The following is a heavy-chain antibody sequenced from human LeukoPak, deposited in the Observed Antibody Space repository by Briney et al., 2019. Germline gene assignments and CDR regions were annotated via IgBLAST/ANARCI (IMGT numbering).Heavy chain of an antibody. Sequence: PGGSLRLSCAASGFTFSSYWMSWVRQAPGQGLEWVANINQDGSEKYYVDSVKGRFTISRDNAKNSLYMQMKSLRAEDTAVYYCARELGLVPAAIGTDYWGQGTLVTVSS. CDR1: GFTFSSYW. V-gene: IGHV3-7*01. D-gene: IGHD2-2*01. J-gene: IGHJ4*02. CDR2: INQDGSEK. CDR3: ARELGLVPAAIGTDY.